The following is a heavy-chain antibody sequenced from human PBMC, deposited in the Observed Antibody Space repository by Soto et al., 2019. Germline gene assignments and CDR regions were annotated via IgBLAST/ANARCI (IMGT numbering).Heavy chain of an antibody. CDR1: GFTFSSYG. D-gene: IGHD3-10*01. Sequence: QVQLVESGGGVVQPGRSLRLSCAASGFTFSSYGMHWVRQAPGKGLEWVAVIWYDGSNKYYADSVKGRFTISRDNSKNTLYLQMNSLRAEDTAVYYCARDFRDRDLWFGESYYYYYGMDVWGQGTTVTVSS. J-gene: IGHJ6*02. CDR2: IWYDGSNK. V-gene: IGHV3-33*01. CDR3: ARDFRDRDLWFGESYYYYYGMDV.